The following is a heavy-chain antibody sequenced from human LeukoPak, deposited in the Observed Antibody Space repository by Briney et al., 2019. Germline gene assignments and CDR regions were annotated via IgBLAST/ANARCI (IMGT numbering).Heavy chain of an antibody. CDR3: ARESSESANVGFDI. D-gene: IGHD1-26*01. J-gene: IGHJ3*02. V-gene: IGHV3-30*04. CDR2: ISYDGSNK. Sequence: GGSLRLSCAASGFTFSNYAMHWVRQAPGKGLEWVAGISYDGSNKYYADSVKGRFTISRDNSKNTLYLQMNSLRAEDSAVYYCARESSESANVGFDIWGQGTMVTVSS. CDR1: GFTFSNYA.